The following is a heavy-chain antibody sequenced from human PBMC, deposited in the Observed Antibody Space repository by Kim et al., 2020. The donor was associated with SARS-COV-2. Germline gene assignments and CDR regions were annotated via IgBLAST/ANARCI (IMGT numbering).Heavy chain of an antibody. V-gene: IGHV5-51*01. CDR1: GYSFTSYW. D-gene: IGHD6-6*01. J-gene: IGHJ5*02. CDR2: IYPGDSDT. CDR3: ALSLGTRPAGVSIAAHLLWYNWFDP. Sequence: GESLKISCKGSGYSFTSYWIGWVRQMPGKGLEWMGIIYPGDSDTRYSPSFQGQVTISADKSISTAYLQWSSLKASDTAMYYCALSLGTRPAGVSIAAHLLWYNWFDPWGQGTLVTVSS.